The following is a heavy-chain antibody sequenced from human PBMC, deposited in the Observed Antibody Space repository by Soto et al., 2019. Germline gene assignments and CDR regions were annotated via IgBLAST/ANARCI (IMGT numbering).Heavy chain of an antibody. CDR3: ARHSTVLEWLSSDYGMDV. CDR2: IDPSDSYT. J-gene: IGHJ6*02. D-gene: IGHD3-3*01. V-gene: IGHV5-10-1*01. Sequence: GESLKISCKGSGYSFTSYWISWVRQMPGKGLEWMGRIDPSDSYTNYSPSFQGHVTISADKSISTAYLQWSSLKASDTAMYYWARHSTVLEWLSSDYGMDVWGQGTTVTVSS. CDR1: GYSFTSYW.